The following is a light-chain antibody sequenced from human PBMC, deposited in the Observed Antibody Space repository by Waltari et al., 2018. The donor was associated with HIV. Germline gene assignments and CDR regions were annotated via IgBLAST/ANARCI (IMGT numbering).Light chain of an antibody. CDR3: MIWHSSAWV. Sequence: QAVLTQPSSLSASPGASASLTCTLRSGINVGTYRIYWYQQKPGSPPQYLLRYKSDSDKQQGSGVPSRFSGSKDASAKARILLISGLQSEDEADYYCMIWHSSAWVFGGGTKLTVL. CDR1: SGINVGTYR. V-gene: IGLV5-45*03. J-gene: IGLJ3*02. CDR2: YKSDSDK.